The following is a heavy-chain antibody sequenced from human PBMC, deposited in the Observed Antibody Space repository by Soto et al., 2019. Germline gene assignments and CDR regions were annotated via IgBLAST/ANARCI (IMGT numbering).Heavy chain of an antibody. D-gene: IGHD2-2*01. V-gene: IGHV4-39*01. Sequence: LSLTCSVSGGSIVSSGYYFGWIRQPPGKGLEWIGSLYYTGTTYYNSSLKSRVTISADKSQNQFSLRLSSVTAADTAVYYCGAYCSRTYRYDWFERWGQGTLVNVSS. CDR1: GGSIVSSGYY. J-gene: IGHJ5*02. CDR2: LYYTGTT. CDR3: GAYCSRTYRYDWFER.